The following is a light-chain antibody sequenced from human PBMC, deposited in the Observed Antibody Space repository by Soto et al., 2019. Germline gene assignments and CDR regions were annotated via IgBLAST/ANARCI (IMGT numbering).Light chain of an antibody. CDR2: GAS. CDR1: QSVSSN. J-gene: IGKJ1*01. V-gene: IGKV3-15*01. CDR3: HQRQSWPRT. Sequence: EIVMTQSPATLSVSPGERATLSCRASQSVSSNLAWYQQKSGQAPRLLIYGASTRATGIPARFSGSGSGTEFTLTISSLQSEDFAVYYCHQRQSWPRTFGQGTKVDIK.